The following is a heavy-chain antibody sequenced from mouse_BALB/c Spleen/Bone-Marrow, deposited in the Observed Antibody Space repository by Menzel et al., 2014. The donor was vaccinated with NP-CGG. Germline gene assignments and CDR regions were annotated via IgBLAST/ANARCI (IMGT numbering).Heavy chain of an antibody. V-gene: IGHV14-3*02. Sequence: AQLTESGAELVKPGASVKLSCTASGFNIKDTYMHWVKQRPEQGLEWIGRIDPANGNTKYDPKFQDKATITADTSSNTAYLQLSSLTSEDTAVYFCANYYYGYYFDYWGQGPTLTVSS. J-gene: IGHJ2*01. CDR3: ANYYYGYYFDY. CDR1: GFNIKDTY. CDR2: IDPANGNT. D-gene: IGHD1-1*01.